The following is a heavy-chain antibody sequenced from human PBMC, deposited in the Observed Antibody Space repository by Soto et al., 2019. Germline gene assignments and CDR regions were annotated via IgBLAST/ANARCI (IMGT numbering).Heavy chain of an antibody. V-gene: IGHV5-51*01. Sequence: PGESLKISCKGSGYSFTSYWIGWVRQMPGKGLEWMGIIYPGDSDTRYSPSFQGQVTISADKSISTAYLQWSSLKASDTAMYYCARRRDYDSSGYYPIRAFDIWGQGTMVTVSS. CDR1: GYSFTSYW. CDR3: ARRRDYDSSGYYPIRAFDI. CDR2: IYPGDSDT. J-gene: IGHJ3*02. D-gene: IGHD3-22*01.